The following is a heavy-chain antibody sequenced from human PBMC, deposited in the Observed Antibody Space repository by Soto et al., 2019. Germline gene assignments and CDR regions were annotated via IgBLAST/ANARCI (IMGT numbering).Heavy chain of an antibody. V-gene: IGHV6-1*01. J-gene: IGHJ4*02. D-gene: IGHD3-10*01. Sequence: SRTLSLPCAISLVRLSSNSAAWHWLSASTSGGLEWLGRTYYRLRWPHDYSLSLKSRLTLNPHISTNPFSLQLHSVTPAHTAVNYCAVDDIERTMDLFDYWGKGTRVTSPQ. CDR3: AVDDIERTMDLFDY. CDR1: LVRLSSNSAA. CDR2: TYYRLRWPH.